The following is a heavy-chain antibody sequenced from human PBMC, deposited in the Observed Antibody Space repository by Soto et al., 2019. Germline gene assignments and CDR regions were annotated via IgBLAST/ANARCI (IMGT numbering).Heavy chain of an antibody. CDR1: GYTFTSNY. D-gene: IGHD2-2*01. CDR2: INPGIGST. CDR3: ARQYCTGTSCYPDFDY. Sequence: QVQLVQSGAEVTHSGASMKVSCKASGYTFTSNYLHWIRQAPGQGREWMGTINPGIGSTTYAENFQGRVAMNMDTSTSTVHLELSSLRFEDTAVYYCARQYCTGTSCYPDFDYWGQGTLITVSS. J-gene: IGHJ4*02. V-gene: IGHV1-46*01.